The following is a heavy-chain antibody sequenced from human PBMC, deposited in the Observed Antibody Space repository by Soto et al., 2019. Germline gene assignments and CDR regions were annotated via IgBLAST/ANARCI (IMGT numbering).Heavy chain of an antibody. Sequence: LSLTCTVSGGSISSGGYYWSWIRQHPGKGLEWIGYIYYSGSTYYNPSLKSRVTISVDTSKNQFSLKLSSVTAADTAVYYCARAKKGIAAAENWFDPWGQGTLVTVSS. D-gene: IGHD6-13*01. V-gene: IGHV4-31*03. CDR2: IYYSGST. J-gene: IGHJ5*02. CDR3: ARAKKGIAAAENWFDP. CDR1: GGSISSGGYY.